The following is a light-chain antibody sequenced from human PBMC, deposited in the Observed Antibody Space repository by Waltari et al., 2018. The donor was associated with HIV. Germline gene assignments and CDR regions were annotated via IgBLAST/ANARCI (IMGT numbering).Light chain of an antibody. CDR3: QSYDSSLAVV. V-gene: IGLV1-40*01. CDR1: SSNIGAGYD. CDR2: GNI. J-gene: IGLJ2*01. Sequence: QSVLTQPPSVSGAPGQRVTISCTGSSSNIGAGYDLHWYQQLPGTAPKLLIYGNINRPSGVPGRFSGSKSGTSASLAITGLQAGDEADYYCQSYDSSLAVVFGGGTKLTVL.